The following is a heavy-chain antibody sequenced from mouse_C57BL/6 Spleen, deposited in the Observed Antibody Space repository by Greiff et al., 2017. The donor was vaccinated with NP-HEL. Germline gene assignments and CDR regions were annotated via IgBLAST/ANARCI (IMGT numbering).Heavy chain of an antibody. CDR3: ARGGAYYYGSSYEYYFDY. D-gene: IGHD1-1*01. V-gene: IGHV1-63*01. Sequence: VQLQQSGAELVRPGTSVKMSCKASGYTFTNYWIGWAKQRPGHGLEWIGDIYPGGGYTNYNEKFKGKATLTADNSSSTAYMQFSSLTSEDSAIYYCARGGAYYYGSSYEYYFDYWGQGTTLTVSS. CDR1: GYTFTNYW. J-gene: IGHJ2*01. CDR2: IYPGGGYT.